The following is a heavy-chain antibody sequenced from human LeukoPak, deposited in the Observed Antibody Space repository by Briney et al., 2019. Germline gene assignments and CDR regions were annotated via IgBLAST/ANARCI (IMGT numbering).Heavy chain of an antibody. Sequence: GGSLRPSCAASGFTFSSYWMSWVRQAPGKGLEWVANIKQDGSEKYYVDSVKGRFTISRDNAKNSLYLQMNSLRAEDTAVYYCARDPSDYYGSGSYALHYFDYWGQGTLVTVSS. D-gene: IGHD3-10*01. V-gene: IGHV3-7*01. J-gene: IGHJ4*02. CDR3: ARDPSDYYGSGSYALHYFDY. CDR1: GFTFSSYW. CDR2: IKQDGSEK.